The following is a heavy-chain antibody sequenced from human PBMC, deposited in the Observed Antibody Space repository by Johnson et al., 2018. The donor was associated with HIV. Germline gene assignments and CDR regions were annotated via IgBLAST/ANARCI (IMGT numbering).Heavy chain of an antibody. D-gene: IGHD1-26*01. CDR2: IWYDGTTK. Sequence: VESGGGVVQPGRSLRLSCVASGFSFGSYAMHWARQAPGQGLEWVAVIWYDGTTKDYGDSVKGRFTISRDTSKKTLYPQMNSLSAEETAVYYCAKGFGASSGAFDIWGQGTMVTVSS. CDR3: AKGFGASSGAFDI. V-gene: IGHV3-33*06. CDR1: GFSFGSYA. J-gene: IGHJ3*02.